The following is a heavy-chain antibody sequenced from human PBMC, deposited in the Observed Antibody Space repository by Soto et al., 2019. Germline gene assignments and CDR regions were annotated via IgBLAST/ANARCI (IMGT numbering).Heavy chain of an antibody. CDR3: ARGPVNYDILTGFRYMDV. CDR1: GFTFSSYS. D-gene: IGHD3-9*01. J-gene: IGHJ6*03. V-gene: IGHV3-21*01. CDR2: ISSSSTYI. Sequence: GGSLRLSCAASGFTFSSYSINWVRQAPGKGLEWVSCISSSSTYIYYADSVKGRFTNSRDNAKNSLYLQMNSLRAEDTAVYYCARGPVNYDILTGFRYMDVWGKGTTVTVSS.